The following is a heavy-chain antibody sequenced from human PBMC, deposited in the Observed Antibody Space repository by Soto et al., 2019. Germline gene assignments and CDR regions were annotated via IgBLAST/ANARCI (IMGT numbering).Heavy chain of an antibody. CDR2: ISYDGSNK. CDR1: GFTFSSYA. V-gene: IGHV3-30-3*01. Sequence: PGGSLRLSCAASGFTFSSYAMHWVRQAPGKGLEWVAVISYDGSNKYYADSVKGRFTISRDNSKNTLYLQMNSLRAEDTAVYYCASYCSSTSCPPGNYYYYGMDVWGQGTTVTVSS. D-gene: IGHD2-2*01. CDR3: ASYCSSTSCPPGNYYYYGMDV. J-gene: IGHJ6*02.